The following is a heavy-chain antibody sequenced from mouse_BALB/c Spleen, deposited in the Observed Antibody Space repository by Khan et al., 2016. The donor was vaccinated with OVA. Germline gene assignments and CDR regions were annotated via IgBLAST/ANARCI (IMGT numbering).Heavy chain of an antibody. V-gene: IGHV1-76*01. D-gene: IGHD3-2*01. Sequence: QVQLKESGAELVRPGASVKLSCKTSGYIFTSYWIHWVKQRSGQGLEWIARIYPGTGSTHYNEKFKGKATLTADKSSSTAYMQLSSLESEDSAVXFWARTADNSGSFFAYWGQGTLVTVSA. CDR1: GYIFTSYW. CDR2: IYPGTGST. J-gene: IGHJ3*01. CDR3: ARTADNSGSFFAY.